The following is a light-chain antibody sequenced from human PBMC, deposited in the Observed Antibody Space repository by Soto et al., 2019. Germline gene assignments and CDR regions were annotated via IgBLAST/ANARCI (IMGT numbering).Light chain of an antibody. CDR1: QSVGSY. Sequence: EVVLTQSPATLSLSPGERATLSCRASQSVGSYLAWYQQKPGQAPRLLIYDASNRATGIPARFSGSGSGTAFTLTISSLEPEDFAVYYCQQRFIWPPLTFGGGTKVESK. CDR3: QQRFIWPPLT. J-gene: IGKJ4*01. CDR2: DAS. V-gene: IGKV3-11*01.